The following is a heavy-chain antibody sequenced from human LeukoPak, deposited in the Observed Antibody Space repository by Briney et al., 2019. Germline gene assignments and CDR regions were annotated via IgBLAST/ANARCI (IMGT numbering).Heavy chain of an antibody. V-gene: IGHV4-34*01. CDR2: ITHRGTT. Sequence: PSETLSLTCAVYGGSFSSYYWTWVRQPPGKGLEGIGEITHRGTTHYNPSLKSRVTISVDTQFALKLTSVTAADTAVYYCAILGYCSSASCYAIPIWGQGSLVTVSS. CDR1: GGSFSSYY. J-gene: IGHJ4*02. D-gene: IGHD2-2*01. CDR3: AILGYCSSASCYAIPI.